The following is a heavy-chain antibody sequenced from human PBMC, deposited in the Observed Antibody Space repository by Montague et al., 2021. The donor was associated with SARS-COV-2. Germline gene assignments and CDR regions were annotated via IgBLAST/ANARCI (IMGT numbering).Heavy chain of an antibody. J-gene: IGHJ5*02. CDR1: GGSISGYY. CDR3: ASLTLGYCSSTSCYSDWFDP. V-gene: IGHV4-34*01. D-gene: IGHD2-2*02. CDR2: INHSGST. Sequence: SETLSLTCAVYGGSISGYYWSWIRQPPGKGLEGIGEINHSGSTNYNPYLKSRVTISVDTSKNQFSLKLSSVTAADTAVYYCASLTLGYCSSTSCYSDWFDPWGQGTLVTVSS.